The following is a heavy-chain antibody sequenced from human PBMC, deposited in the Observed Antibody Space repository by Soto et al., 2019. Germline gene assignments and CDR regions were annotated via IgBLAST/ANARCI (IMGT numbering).Heavy chain of an antibody. V-gene: IGHV1-69*01. CDR1: GGTLNKHA. J-gene: IGHJ3*01. Sequence: VQLVQSGAEVKKPGSSMKVSCRASGGTLNKHAITWVRRAPGLGLEWLGGIIPMFGIPNYPQKFQGRVTITADDSTNTSHMELNSLTSDDTAVYYCARGGTSGWLKGAYDVWGQGTMVTVSS. CDR2: IIPMFGIP. D-gene: IGHD6-19*01. CDR3: ARGGTSGWLKGAYDV.